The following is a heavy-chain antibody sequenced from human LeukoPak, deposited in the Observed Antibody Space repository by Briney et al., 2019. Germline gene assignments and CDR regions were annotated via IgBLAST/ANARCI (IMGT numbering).Heavy chain of an antibody. Sequence: GGSLRLSCAASGFTYRRYAMRWVREAPGRGLECGSALSGNGGSTYYADSARGRLTISRDNSKNTLYLQMNSLRAEDTAVYYCAKVKKSGGLTVTTYFFYFDYWGQGTLVTVSS. V-gene: IGHV3-23*01. CDR2: LSGNGGST. CDR3: AKVKKSGGLTVTTYFFYFDY. CDR1: GFTYRRYA. J-gene: IGHJ4*02. D-gene: IGHD4-17*01.